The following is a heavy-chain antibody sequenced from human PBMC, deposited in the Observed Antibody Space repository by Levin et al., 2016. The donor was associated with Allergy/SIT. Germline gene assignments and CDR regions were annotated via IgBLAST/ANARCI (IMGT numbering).Heavy chain of an antibody. J-gene: IGHJ4*02. CDR3: AREDASGFGFFDY. Sequence: SETLSLTCTVSGGSISSGSYYWSWIRQPAGKGLEWIGRIYTSGSTNYNPSLKSRVTISVDTSMNQFSLRLSSVTAADTAVYYCAREDASGFGFFDYWGLGTLVTVSS. CDR2: IYTSGST. D-gene: IGHD3-10*01. CDR1: GGSISSGSYY. V-gene: IGHV4-61*02.